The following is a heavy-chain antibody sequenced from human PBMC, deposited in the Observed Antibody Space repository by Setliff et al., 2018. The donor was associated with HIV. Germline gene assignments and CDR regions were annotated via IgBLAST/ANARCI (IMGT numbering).Heavy chain of an antibody. CDR3: ARYGGNSFWFDP. CDR1: GYSISSGYY. Sequence: SETLSLTCVVSGYSISSGYYWGWIRQPPGTGLEWIGSFYHSTTYYNPSLKSRVTISVDTSKNQFSLKLISVTAADTAVYYCARYGGNSFWFDPWGQGTQVTVSS. J-gene: IGHJ5*02. CDR2: FYHSTT. V-gene: IGHV4-38-2*01. D-gene: IGHD2-21*01.